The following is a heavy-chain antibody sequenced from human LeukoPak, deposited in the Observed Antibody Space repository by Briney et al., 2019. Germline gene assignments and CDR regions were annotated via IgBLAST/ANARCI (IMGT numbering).Heavy chain of an antibody. CDR3: ARDREYSSGYLDY. J-gene: IGHJ4*02. Sequence: GGSLRLSCAASGFTFISYSMNWVRQAPGKGLEWVSSISSSSSYIYYADSVKGRFTISRDNAKNSLYLQMNGLRAEDTAVYYCARDREYSSGYLDYWGQGTLVTVSS. V-gene: IGHV3-21*01. CDR1: GFTFISYS. D-gene: IGHD6-19*01. CDR2: ISSSSSYI.